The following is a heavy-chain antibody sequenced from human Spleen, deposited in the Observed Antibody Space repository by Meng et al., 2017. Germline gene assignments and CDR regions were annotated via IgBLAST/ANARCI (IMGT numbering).Heavy chain of an antibody. D-gene: IGHD6-19*01. CDR2: INTNTGNP. CDR3: ARDHSSGWSDY. J-gene: IGHJ4*02. Sequence: ASVKVSCKASGYTFSSYGITWVRQAPGQGLEWMGWINTNTGNPTYAQGFTGRFVFSLDTSVSTAYLQISSLEAEDTAVYYCARDHSSGWSDYWGQGTLVTVSS. V-gene: IGHV7-4-1*02. CDR1: GYTFSSYG.